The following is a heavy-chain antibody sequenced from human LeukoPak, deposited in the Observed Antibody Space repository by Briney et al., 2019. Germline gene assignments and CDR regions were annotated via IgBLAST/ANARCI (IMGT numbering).Heavy chain of an antibody. Sequence: LSLPCTVSGGSISSGGYYWSGIRQPPGQGLGGIGYIYHSGSTYYNPSLKSRVTISVERSKNQFSLKLSSVTAADTAVYYCARGPYDFWSGYSFSDWGQGTLVTVST. CDR2: IYHSGST. D-gene: IGHD3-3*01. CDR1: GGSISSGGYY. J-gene: IGHJ4*02. V-gene: IGHV4-30-2*01. CDR3: ARGPYDFWSGYSFSD.